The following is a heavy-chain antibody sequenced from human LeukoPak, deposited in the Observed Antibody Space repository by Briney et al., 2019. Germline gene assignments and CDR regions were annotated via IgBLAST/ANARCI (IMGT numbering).Heavy chain of an antibody. J-gene: IGHJ5*02. CDR3: ARAIPEYCSSTSCYGWFDP. CDR2: INPHSGGT. CDR1: GYTFTGYY. V-gene: IGHV1-2*02. Sequence: GASVKVSCKASGYTFTGYYMHWVRQAPGQGLEWMGWINPHSGGTNYAQKFQGRVTMTRDTSISTAYMELSRLRSDDTAVYYCARAIPEYCSSTSCYGWFDPWGQGTLVTVSS. D-gene: IGHD2-2*01.